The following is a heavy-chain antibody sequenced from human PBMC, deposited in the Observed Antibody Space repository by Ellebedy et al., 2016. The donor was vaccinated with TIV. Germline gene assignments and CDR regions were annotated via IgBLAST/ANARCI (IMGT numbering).Heavy chain of an antibody. CDR3: ATREWQDPMDV. CDR2: INTGNGNT. Sequence: ASVKVSXKASGHTFTSYGIHWVRQAPGQRLEWMGWINTGNGNTKYSQKLQGRVTITRDTSATTVYMELNSLMSEDTAVYYCATREWQDPMDVWGQGTTVTVSS. V-gene: IGHV1-3*04. D-gene: IGHD3-3*01. J-gene: IGHJ6*02. CDR1: GHTFTSYG.